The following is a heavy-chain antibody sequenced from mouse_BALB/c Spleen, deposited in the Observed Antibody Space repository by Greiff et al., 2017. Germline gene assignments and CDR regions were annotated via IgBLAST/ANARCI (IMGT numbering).Heavy chain of an antibody. Sequence: VQLQQSGPELVKTGASVKISCKASGYSFTDYYMHWVKQSPEKSFEWIGEINPSTGGTSYNQKFKGKATLTVDKSSSTAYMQLKSLTSEDSAVYYCARGGQGTTLTVSS. J-gene: IGHJ2*01. CDR3: AR. V-gene: IGHV1-42*01. CDR1: GYSFTDYY. CDR2: INPSTGGT.